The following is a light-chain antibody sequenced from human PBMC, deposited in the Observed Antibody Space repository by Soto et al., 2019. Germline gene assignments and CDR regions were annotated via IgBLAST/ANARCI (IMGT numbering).Light chain of an antibody. CDR1: SSNIGAGKY. CDR3: QSYDRGLSASV. V-gene: IGLV1-40*01. CDR2: GDT. J-gene: IGLJ7*01. Sequence: QSVLTQPHSVSGAPGQRVTISCTGSSSNIGAGKYVHWYQQLPGRAPKLLIYGDTNRPSGVPDRFSASKSGTSASLAITGLQAEDEADYHCQSYDRGLSASVFGGGTQLTVL.